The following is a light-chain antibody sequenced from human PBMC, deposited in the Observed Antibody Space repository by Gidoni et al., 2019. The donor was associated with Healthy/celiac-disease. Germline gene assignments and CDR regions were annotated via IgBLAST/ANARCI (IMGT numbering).Light chain of an antibody. J-gene: IGKJ4*01. Sequence: IVLTQSPGTLSLSPGERATLSCRASQSVSSSYLAWYQQKPGQAHRLLIYGASSRATGIPDRFSGSGSGTDFTLTISRLEPEDFAVYYCQQYGSSPPVTCGGGTKVEIK. V-gene: IGKV3-20*01. CDR3: QQYGSSPPVT. CDR1: QSVSSSY. CDR2: GAS.